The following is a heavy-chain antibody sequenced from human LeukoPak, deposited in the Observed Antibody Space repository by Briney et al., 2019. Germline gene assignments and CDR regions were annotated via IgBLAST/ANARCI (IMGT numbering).Heavy chain of an antibody. J-gene: IGHJ4*02. CDR3: ARGGPYYDSSGQIYFDY. V-gene: IGHV3-21*01. D-gene: IGHD3-22*01. Sequence: GGSLRLSCAASGFTFSSYSMNWVRQAPGKGLDWVSSISSSSSYIYYADSVKGRFTISRDNAKNSLYLQMNSLRAEDTAVYYCARGGPYYDSSGQIYFDYWGQGTLVTVSS. CDR2: ISSSSSYI. CDR1: GFTFSSYS.